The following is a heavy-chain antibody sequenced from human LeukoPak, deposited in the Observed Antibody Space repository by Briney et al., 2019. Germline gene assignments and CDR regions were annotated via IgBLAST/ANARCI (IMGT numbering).Heavy chain of an antibody. CDR1: GGSINNYY. CDR3: ARTSITAATFFDY. CDR2: VYSSGNT. D-gene: IGHD1-26*01. Sequence: SETLSLTCTVSGGSINNYYWSWVRQPAGKGLEWIGRVYSSGNTHYNPSLQSRVTISVDTSKNQFSLKLSSVTAADTAVYYCARTSITAATFFDYWGQGALVTVSS. J-gene: IGHJ4*02. V-gene: IGHV4-4*07.